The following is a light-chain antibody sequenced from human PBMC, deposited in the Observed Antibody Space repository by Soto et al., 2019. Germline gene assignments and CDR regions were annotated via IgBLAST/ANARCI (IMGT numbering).Light chain of an antibody. J-gene: IGKJ2*01. CDR1: QSVLYSSNNKNY. V-gene: IGKV4-1*01. CDR2: WAS. CDR3: QQYYSTPYT. Sequence: DIVMTQSPDSLAVSLGERATINCKSSQSVLYSSNNKNYLAWYQQKPGQPPKLLIYWASTRESGVPDRFSGRGSGTDFTLTISSLQAEDVALYYCQQYYSTPYTFGQGTKLEIK.